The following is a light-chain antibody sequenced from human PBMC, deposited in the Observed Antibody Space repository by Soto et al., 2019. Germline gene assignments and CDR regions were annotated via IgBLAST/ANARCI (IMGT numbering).Light chain of an antibody. CDR2: WAS. Sequence: DIVMTQSPDSLAVSLGERATLNCKSSQSVLYSSNNNNYLAWYQQKPGQPPKLLIYWASTRASGVPDRFSGSGSGTDFTLTISSLQAEDVAIYYGQQYYSTPWTFGQGTKVVIK. CDR1: QSVLYSSNNNNY. V-gene: IGKV4-1*01. J-gene: IGKJ1*01. CDR3: QQYYSTPWT.